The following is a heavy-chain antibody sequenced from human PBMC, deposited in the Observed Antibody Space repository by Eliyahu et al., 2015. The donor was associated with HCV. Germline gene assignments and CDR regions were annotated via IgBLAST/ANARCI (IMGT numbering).Heavy chain of an antibody. Sequence: QVQLQESGPVLVKPSETMSLTCTVSGGSISSYYWSWIRQPPGKGLEWIGYIYYSGSTNYNPSLKSRVTISVDTXKNQFSLKLSSVTAADTAVYYCARSSGAGGNWFDPWGQGTLVTVSS. J-gene: IGHJ5*02. CDR1: GGSISSYY. CDR3: ARSSGAGGNWFDP. CDR2: IYYSGST. V-gene: IGHV4-59*01. D-gene: IGHD2-15*01.